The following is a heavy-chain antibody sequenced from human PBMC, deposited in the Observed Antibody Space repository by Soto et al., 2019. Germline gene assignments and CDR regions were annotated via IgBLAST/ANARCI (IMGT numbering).Heavy chain of an antibody. J-gene: IGHJ4*02. V-gene: IGHV3-23*01. D-gene: IGHD3-22*01. CDR3: AKDPYARMIVVVNLEFDY. Sequence: EVQLLESGGGLVQPGGSLRLSCAASGFTFSSYAMSWVRQAPGKGLEWVSAISGSGGSTYYAASVKGQFTISRDNSKTTLYLQMNRLIAEDTAVDYCAKDPYARMIVVVNLEFDYWGQGTLVTVSS. CDR1: GFTFSSYA. CDR2: ISGSGGST.